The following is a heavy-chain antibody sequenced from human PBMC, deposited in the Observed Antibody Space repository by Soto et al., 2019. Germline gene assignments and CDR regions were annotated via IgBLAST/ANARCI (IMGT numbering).Heavy chain of an antibody. D-gene: IGHD2-2*01. J-gene: IGHJ4*02. CDR3: ARDTSHYFDH. CDR1: GYTFITYG. CDR2: ITPYNGKT. V-gene: IGHV1-18*01. Sequence: QVHLVQSGAEVKKPGASVKVSCEASGYTFITYGISWVRQAPGQGLEWMGWITPYNGKTNYAQRVQDRVTMATDTSTGTAYLELTSLRSDDSAVYYCARDTSHYFDHWGQGTYVTVSS.